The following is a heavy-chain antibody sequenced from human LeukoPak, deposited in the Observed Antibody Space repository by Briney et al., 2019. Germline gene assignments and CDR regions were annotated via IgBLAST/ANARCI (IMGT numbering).Heavy chain of an antibody. CDR3: ARVQAVGVPVAIDAYYDYGMDV. Sequence: ASVKVSCKVSGGTFNKNVISWVRQAPGQGLEWLGRILPIVGVTHHAQKLQGRVTITADFSTTTAYMELSSLRSDDTAVYYCARVQAVGVPVAIDAYYDYGMDVWGQGTTVTVSS. D-gene: IGHD2-2*02. J-gene: IGHJ6*02. CDR1: GGTFNKNV. CDR2: ILPIVGVT. V-gene: IGHV1-69*04.